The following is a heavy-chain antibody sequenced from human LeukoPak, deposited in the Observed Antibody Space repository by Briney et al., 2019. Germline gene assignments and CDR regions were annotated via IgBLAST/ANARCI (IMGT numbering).Heavy chain of an antibody. CDR2: ISSSGNVI. V-gene: IGHV3-48*04. CDR1: GFTFSSYV. Sequence: PGGSLRLSCAASGFTFSSYVMSWVRQAPGKGLEWLSYISSSGNVIYFADSVKGRFTISRDNAKNSLFLQMNSLRAEDTAVYYCTRDFPGYYFDYWGQGTLVTVSS. CDR3: TRDFPGYYFDY. J-gene: IGHJ4*02.